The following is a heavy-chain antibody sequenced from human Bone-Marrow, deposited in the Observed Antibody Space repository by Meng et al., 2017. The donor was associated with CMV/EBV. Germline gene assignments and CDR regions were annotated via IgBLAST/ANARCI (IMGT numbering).Heavy chain of an antibody. CDR1: GGSISSSSYY. D-gene: IGHD6-13*01. J-gene: IGHJ4*02. CDR3: ARDLGTSYSSPLGGVSY. Sequence: SETLSLTCTVSGGSISSSSYYWGWIRQPPGKGLEWIGSIYYSGSTYYNPSLKSRVTISVYTSKNQFSLKLSSVTAADTAVYYCARDLGTSYSSPLGGVSYWGQGTLVTVSS. V-gene: IGHV4-39*07. CDR2: IYYSGST.